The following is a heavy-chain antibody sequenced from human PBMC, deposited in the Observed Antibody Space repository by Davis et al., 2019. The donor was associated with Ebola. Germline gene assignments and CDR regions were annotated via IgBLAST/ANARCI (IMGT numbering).Heavy chain of an antibody. Sequence: ASVKVSCKASGYTFTGYTLHWVRQAPGQGLERMGRINPNSGDTNYAENFQGRVTMTRDTSISTAYMELNRLRSDDTAVYFCARGGLTMMVVPRDYYYGMDVWGQGATVTVSS. J-gene: IGHJ6*02. D-gene: IGHD3-22*01. V-gene: IGHV1-2*06. CDR2: INPNSGDT. CDR1: GYTFTGYT. CDR3: ARGGLTMMVVPRDYYYGMDV.